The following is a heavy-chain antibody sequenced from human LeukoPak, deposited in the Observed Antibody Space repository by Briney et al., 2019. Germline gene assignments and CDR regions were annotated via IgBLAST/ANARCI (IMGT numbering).Heavy chain of an antibody. CDR2: IWYDGSNK. J-gene: IGHJ4*02. D-gene: IGHD6-13*01. CDR1: GFTFSSYG. V-gene: IGHV3-33*01. CDR3: ARDSIAAAGTGSGVDY. Sequence: PGRSLRLSCAASGFTFSSYGMHWVRQAPGKGLEWVAVIWYDGSNKYYADSVKGRFTISRDNSKNTLYLQMNSLRAEDTAVYYCARDSIAAAGTGSGVDYWGQGTLVTVSS.